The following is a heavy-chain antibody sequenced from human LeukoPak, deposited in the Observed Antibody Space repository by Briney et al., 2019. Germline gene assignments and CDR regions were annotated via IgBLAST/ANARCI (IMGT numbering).Heavy chain of an antibody. D-gene: IGHD4-23*01. CDR2: IYTSGST. CDR3: ARDAGGGQGNAFDI. CDR1: GGSISSGSYY. J-gene: IGHJ3*02. Sequence: SETLSLTCTVSGGSISSGSYYWSWIRQPAGKGLEWIGRIYTSGSTNYNPSLKSRVTISVDTSKNQLSLKLSSVTAADTAVYYCARDAGGGQGNAFDIWGQGTMVTVSS. V-gene: IGHV4-61*02.